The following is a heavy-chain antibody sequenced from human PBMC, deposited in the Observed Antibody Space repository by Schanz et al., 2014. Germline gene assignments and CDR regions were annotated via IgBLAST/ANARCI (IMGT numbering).Heavy chain of an antibody. V-gene: IGHV3-48*01. Sequence: EVQLVESGGGLVRPGGSLRLSCTTSGLIFSTYTLNWVRQAPGKGLEWISYISFSGNTIYYADSVKGRFTISRDNAKNSVFLQMNHLRAEDTAVYYCATEGPRGTRHPINYYYAMDNWGQGTKVTVAS. CDR2: ISFSGNTI. CDR1: GLIFSTYT. D-gene: IGHD6-6*01. J-gene: IGHJ6*02. CDR3: ATEGPRGTRHPINYYYAMDN.